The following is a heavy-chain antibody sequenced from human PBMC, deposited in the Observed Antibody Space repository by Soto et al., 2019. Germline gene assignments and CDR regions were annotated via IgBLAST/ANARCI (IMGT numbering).Heavy chain of an antibody. CDR1: GYTFTSYA. CDR3: ARGPRYYGSGSYLSWRAFDI. V-gene: IGHV1-3*01. J-gene: IGHJ3*02. D-gene: IGHD3-10*01. Sequence: ASVKVSCKASGYTFTSYAMHWVRQAPGQRLEWMGWINAGNGNTKYSQKFQGRVTITRDTSASTAYMELSSLRSEDTAVYYCARGPRYYGSGSYLSWRAFDIWGQGTMVTVSS. CDR2: INAGNGNT.